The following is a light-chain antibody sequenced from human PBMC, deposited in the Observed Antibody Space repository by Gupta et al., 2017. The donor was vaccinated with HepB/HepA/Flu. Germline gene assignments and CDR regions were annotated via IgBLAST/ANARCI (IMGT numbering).Light chain of an antibody. J-gene: IGKJ1*01. CDR3: QQRSNWPT. Sequence: EIVLTQSPATLSLSPGERATLFCRASQSVSSYLAWYQQKPGQAPRLLIYDASNRATGIPARFSGSGFGTDFTLTISSLEPEDFAVYYCQQRSNWPTFGQGTKVEIK. V-gene: IGKV3-11*01. CDR1: QSVSSY. CDR2: DAS.